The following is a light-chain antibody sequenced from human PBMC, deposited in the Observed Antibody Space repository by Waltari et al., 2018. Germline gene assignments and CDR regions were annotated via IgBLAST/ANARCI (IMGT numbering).Light chain of an antibody. CDR1: QDIRTY. Sequence: DIEMTQSPSSLSASVGASVTITCRASQDIRTYLAWYQQKPGKVPALLIYDASTLQSGVPSRFSGRGSGTEFTLTITSLQPEDVATYFCQGYDTAPRTFGQGTKVE. J-gene: IGKJ1*01. CDR3: QGYDTAPRT. CDR2: DAS. V-gene: IGKV1-27*01.